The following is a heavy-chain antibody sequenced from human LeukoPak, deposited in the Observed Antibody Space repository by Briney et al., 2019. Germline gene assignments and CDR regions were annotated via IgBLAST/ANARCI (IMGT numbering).Heavy chain of an antibody. V-gene: IGHV4-39*01. CDR2: IYYTGDS. Sequence: SETLSLTCTVSGGSISSSSSYYWGWIRQPPGKGLEWIGSIYYTGDSYYNSSLKSRVTISVDTSKNQFSLKLSSVTAADTALYYCARLRGYTDGNPGYWGQGSLVTVSS. CDR3: ARLRGYTDGNPGY. CDR1: GGSISSSSSYY. J-gene: IGHJ4*02. D-gene: IGHD5-12*01.